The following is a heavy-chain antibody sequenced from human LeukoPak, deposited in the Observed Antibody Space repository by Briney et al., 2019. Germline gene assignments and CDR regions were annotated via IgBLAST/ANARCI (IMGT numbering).Heavy chain of an antibody. Sequence: GGSLRLSCAASGFTFDNYGINWVRQAPGKGLEWVSRIHWNGGRTGYADSVKGRFTISRDNAKNSLYLQMNSLRVEDTAVYYCAREADTAMVIHGYYYYYMDVWGKGTTVTVSS. J-gene: IGHJ6*03. CDR3: AREADTAMVIHGYYYYYMDV. V-gene: IGHV3-20*04. CDR2: IHWNGGRT. D-gene: IGHD5-18*01. CDR1: GFTFDNYG.